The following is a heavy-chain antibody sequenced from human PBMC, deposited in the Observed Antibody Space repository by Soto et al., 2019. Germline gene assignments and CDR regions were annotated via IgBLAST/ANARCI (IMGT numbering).Heavy chain of an antibody. CDR2: ISYDGSNK. V-gene: IGHV3-30*18. CDR3: AKLGREGNDY. Sequence: GGSLRLSCAASGFTFSSYGMHWVRQAPGKGLEWVAVISYDGSNKYYADSVKGRFTISRDNSKNTLYLQMNSLRAEDTAVYYCAKLGREGNDYWGQGTLVTVSS. J-gene: IGHJ4*02. CDR1: GFTFSSYG. D-gene: IGHD3-10*01.